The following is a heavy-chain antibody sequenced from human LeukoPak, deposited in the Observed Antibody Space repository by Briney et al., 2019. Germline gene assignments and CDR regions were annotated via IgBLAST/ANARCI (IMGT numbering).Heavy chain of an antibody. D-gene: IGHD5-24*01. V-gene: IGHV1-69*05. CDR3: ARGGTATWLQLTGFYSFDV. J-gene: IGHJ3*01. CDR1: GGTFSSHT. CDR2: VIPTFGSA. Sequence: SVKVSCKTSGGTFSSHTINWVRQAPGQGLEWMGGVIPTFGSAEYTQKFQGRVTITTDHSTNTAYMELRSLRYEDTAMYYCARGGTATWLQLTGFYSFDVWGQGTMVTVS.